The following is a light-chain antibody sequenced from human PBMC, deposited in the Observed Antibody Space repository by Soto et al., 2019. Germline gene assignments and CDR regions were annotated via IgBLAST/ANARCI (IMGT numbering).Light chain of an antibody. V-gene: IGLV2-11*01. CDR1: SSDVGAYTY. CDR3: CSYAGGYPHV. CDR2: DVT. J-gene: IGLJ1*01. Sequence: QSALTQPPSVSGSPGQSVTISCTGTSSDVGAYTYVSWFQQHPGKAPKLIIYDVTKRPSGVPHHFSGSKSGNTASLTISGLEAEDEADYYCCSYAGGYPHVFGTGTKVTVL.